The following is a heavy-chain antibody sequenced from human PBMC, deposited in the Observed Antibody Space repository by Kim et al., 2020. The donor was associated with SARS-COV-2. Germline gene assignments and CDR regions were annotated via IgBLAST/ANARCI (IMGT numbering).Heavy chain of an antibody. CDR1: GFTFSSYA. V-gene: IGHV3-23*01. CDR2: ISGSGGST. Sequence: GGSLRLSCAASGFTFSSYAMSWVRQAPGKGLEWVSAISGSGGSTYYADSVKGRFTISRDNSKNTLYLQMNSLRAEDTAVYYCAKDLFQPTSAEDDFWSGVNWFDPWGQGTLVTVSS. J-gene: IGHJ5*02. D-gene: IGHD3-3*01. CDR3: AKDLFQPTSAEDDFWSGVNWFDP.